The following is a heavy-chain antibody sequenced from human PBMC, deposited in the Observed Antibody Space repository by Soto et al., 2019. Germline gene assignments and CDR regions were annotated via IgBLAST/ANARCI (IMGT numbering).Heavy chain of an antibody. V-gene: IGHV4-61*01. Sequence: SETLSLTCTVSGGSVSSGSYYWSWIRQPPGKGLEWIGYIYYSGSTNYNPSLKSRVTISVDTSKNQFSLKLSSVTAADTAVYYCARLAGIAVAGNYFDYWGQGTLVTVSS. D-gene: IGHD6-19*01. CDR2: IYYSGST. CDR1: GGSVSSGSYY. CDR3: ARLAGIAVAGNYFDY. J-gene: IGHJ4*02.